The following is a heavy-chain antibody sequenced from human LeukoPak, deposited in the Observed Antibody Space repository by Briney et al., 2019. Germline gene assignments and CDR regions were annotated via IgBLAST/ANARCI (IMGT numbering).Heavy chain of an antibody. D-gene: IGHD3-9*01. CDR3: ARGDILTLFDP. CDR1: GYTFTNYN. J-gene: IGHJ5*02. V-gene: IGHV1-8*01. Sequence: GASVKVSCKASGYTFTNYNIDWVRQATGQGLEWMGWINPNSGRAGCVQKFQGRVNITRDTSISTAYMELSSLGSEDTAVYYCARGDILTLFDPWGQGTLVTVSS. CDR2: INPNSGRA.